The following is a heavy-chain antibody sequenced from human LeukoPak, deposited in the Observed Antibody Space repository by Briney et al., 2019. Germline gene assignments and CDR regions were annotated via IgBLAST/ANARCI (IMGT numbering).Heavy chain of an antibody. CDR2: IYPGDSDT. CDR3: ARQLATTSGAFDI. Sequence: GESLQISCQGSGYSFTSYWIGWVRQLPGKGLEWMGIIYPGDSDTRYSPSFQGQVTISADKSISTAYLQWSSLKASDTAMYYCARQLATTSGAFDIWGQGTMVTVSS. D-gene: IGHD5-24*01. J-gene: IGHJ3*02. CDR1: GYSFTSYW. V-gene: IGHV5-51*01.